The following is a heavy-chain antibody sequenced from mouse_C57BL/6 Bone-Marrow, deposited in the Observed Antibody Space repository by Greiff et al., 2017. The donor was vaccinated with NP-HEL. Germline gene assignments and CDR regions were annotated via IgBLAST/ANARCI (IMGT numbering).Heavy chain of an antibody. CDR1: GYSFTSYY. V-gene: IGHV1-66*01. Sequence: VQLQQSGPELVKPGASVKISCKASGYSFTSYYIHWVKQRPGQGLEWIGWISPGSGNTKYNEKFKGKATLTADTSSSTAYMQLSSLTSEDAAVYYCARGDYGNYGGALFDYWGQGTTLTVSS. J-gene: IGHJ2*01. CDR3: ARGDYGNYGGALFDY. D-gene: IGHD2-1*01. CDR2: ISPGSGNT.